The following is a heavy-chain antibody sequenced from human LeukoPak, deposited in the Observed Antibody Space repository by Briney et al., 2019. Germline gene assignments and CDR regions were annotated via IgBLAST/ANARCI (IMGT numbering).Heavy chain of an antibody. Sequence: SETLSLTCTVSGGSISSYYWSWIRQPPGKGLEWIGYIHYSGSTNYNPSLKSRVTISVDTSKNQFSLKLSSVTAADTAVYYCARDRSGSYRLPGGFDYWGQGTLVTVSS. D-gene: IGHD1-26*01. CDR1: GGSISSYY. V-gene: IGHV4-59*12. CDR3: ARDRSGSYRLPGGFDY. J-gene: IGHJ4*02. CDR2: IHYSGST.